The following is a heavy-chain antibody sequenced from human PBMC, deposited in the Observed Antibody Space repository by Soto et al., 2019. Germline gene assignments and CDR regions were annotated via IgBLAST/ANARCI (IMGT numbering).Heavy chain of an antibody. Sequence: RESLRLSCAASGFTFSSYAMSWVRQAPGKGLEWVSAISGSGGSTYYAASVKGRFTISRDNSKNTLYLQMNSLRAEDTAVYYCATIVFVTADDAFDIWGQGTMGTVS. V-gene: IGHV3-23*01. CDR2: ISGSGGST. J-gene: IGHJ3*02. CDR1: GFTFSSYA. D-gene: IGHD2-21*02. CDR3: ATIVFVTADDAFDI.